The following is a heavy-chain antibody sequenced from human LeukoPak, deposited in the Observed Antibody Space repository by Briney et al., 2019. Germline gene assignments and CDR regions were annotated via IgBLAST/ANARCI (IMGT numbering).Heavy chain of an antibody. J-gene: IGHJ6*02. CDR1: GFTFSDCY. V-gene: IGHV3-11*04. CDR2: ISSSGSTI. CDR3: ARDPRLRYFDWSNHGMDV. Sequence: GGSLRLSCAVSGFTFSDCYMSWIRQAPGKGLEWVSYISSSGSTIYYADSVKGRFTISRDNAERSLYLQMNSLRAEDTAVYYCARDPRLRYFDWSNHGMDVWGQGTTVTVSS. D-gene: IGHD3-9*01.